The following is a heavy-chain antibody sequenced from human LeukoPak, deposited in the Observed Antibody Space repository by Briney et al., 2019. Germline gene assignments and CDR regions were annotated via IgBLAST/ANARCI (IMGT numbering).Heavy chain of an antibody. D-gene: IGHD2-15*01. CDR3: TTAGYLR. Sequence: PGGSLRLSCAASGFTFGSTVMSWVRQAPGKGLEWVGRIKTKTDGGTTEYAAPVKGRFTISRDDSRDTLYLQMDSLKTEDTAMYYCTTAGYLRGGQGTLVTVSS. V-gene: IGHV3-15*01. J-gene: IGHJ4*02. CDR1: GFTFGSTV. CDR2: IKTKTDGGTT.